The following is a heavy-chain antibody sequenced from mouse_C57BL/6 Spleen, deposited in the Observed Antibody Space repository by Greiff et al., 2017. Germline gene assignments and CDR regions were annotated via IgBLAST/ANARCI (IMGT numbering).Heavy chain of an antibody. CDR1: GFNINDDY. Sequence: VQLQQSGAELVRPGASVKLSCTASGFNINDDYMHWVKQRPEQGLEWIGWIDPENGDTEYASKFQGKAPITADTSSNTAYLQLSSLTSEDAAVYYCTAGGGNWFAYWGQGTLVTVSA. V-gene: IGHV14-4*01. J-gene: IGHJ3*01. CDR2: IDPENGDT. CDR3: TAGGGNWFAY. D-gene: IGHD2-1*01.